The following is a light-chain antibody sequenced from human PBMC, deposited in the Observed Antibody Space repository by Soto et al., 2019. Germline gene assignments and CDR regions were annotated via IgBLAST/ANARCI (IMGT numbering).Light chain of an antibody. J-gene: IGKJ4*01. CDR3: LQESNYPLT. CDR2: SAS. V-gene: IGKV1-6*01. Sequence: SQMTQSTYSLSASVGDRVTITCRASQGVRDDVGWYQQKPGKAPKHLIYSASTLQSGVPSRFRGSRSGKDFTLTISGLQPEDFATYYCLQESNYPLTFGGGTKVEIK. CDR1: QGVRDD.